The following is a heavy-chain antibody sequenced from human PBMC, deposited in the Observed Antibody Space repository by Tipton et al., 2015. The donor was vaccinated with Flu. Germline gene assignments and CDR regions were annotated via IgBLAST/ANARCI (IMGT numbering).Heavy chain of an antibody. V-gene: IGHV4-39*07. CDR1: GGSISSVTYY. CDR2: IYYSGNT. J-gene: IGHJ5*02. CDR3: ARVDIVLVPCGSKENWCDP. D-gene: IGHD2-8*02. Sequence: TLSLTCTVSGGSISSVTYYWGWIRQSPGKGLEWIGNIYYSGNTYYNPSLKSRVTMSVDTSKNQMSLRLNSVTAADTAVYYCARVDIVLVPCGSKENWCDPWGEGILVAGSS.